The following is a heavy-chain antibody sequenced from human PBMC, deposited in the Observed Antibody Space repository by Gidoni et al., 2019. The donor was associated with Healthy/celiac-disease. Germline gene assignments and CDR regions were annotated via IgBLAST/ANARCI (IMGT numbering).Heavy chain of an antibody. CDR2: IYTSGST. CDR3: ASAGPGDAFDI. V-gene: IGHV4-61*02. CDR1: GGSISSGSYY. Sequence: QVQLQESGPGLVKPSQTLSLTCTVSGGSISSGSYYWSWIRQPAGKGLEWIGRIYTSGSTNYNPSLKSRVTISVDTSKNQFSLKLSSVTAADTAVYYCASAGPGDAFDIWGQGTMVTVSS. D-gene: IGHD3-10*01. J-gene: IGHJ3*02.